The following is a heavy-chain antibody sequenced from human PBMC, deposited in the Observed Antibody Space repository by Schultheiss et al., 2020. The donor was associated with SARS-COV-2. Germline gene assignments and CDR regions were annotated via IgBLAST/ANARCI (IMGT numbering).Heavy chain of an antibody. V-gene: IGHV4-39*02. CDR1: GASISSSSYY. Sequence: SVTLSLTCTVSGASISSSSYYWGWIRQPPGKGLEWVGTLFHGGNTDNNPSLRGRVSVSVDTSKSQFSLRLNSVTAADTAVYYCARDRQGSSSSGYFDYWGQGTLVTVSS. CDR3: ARDRQGSSSSGYFDY. J-gene: IGHJ4*02. D-gene: IGHD6-6*01. CDR2: LFHGGNT.